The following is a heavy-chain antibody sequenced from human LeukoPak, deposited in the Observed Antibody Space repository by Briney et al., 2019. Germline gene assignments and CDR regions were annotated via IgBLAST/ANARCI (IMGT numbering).Heavy chain of an antibody. Sequence: GGSLRRSCAASGFTFSIYAMSWVRQGTGKGLEWVSSTSSGGELTFYADSVKGRFTISRDNSKNTLYLQMNSLRAEDTAVYYCAKDRPNYYHDNGHYYRRGGDCWGQGTLVTVSS. CDR1: GFTFSIYA. CDR3: AKDRPNYYHDNGHYYRRGGDC. V-gene: IGHV3-23*01. D-gene: IGHD3-22*01. J-gene: IGHJ4*02. CDR2: TSSGGELT.